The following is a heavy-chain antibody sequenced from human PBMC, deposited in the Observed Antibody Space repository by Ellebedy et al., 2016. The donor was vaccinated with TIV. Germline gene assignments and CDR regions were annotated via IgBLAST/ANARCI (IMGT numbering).Heavy chain of an antibody. V-gene: IGHV3-21*01. CDR2: ISTISSYI. CDR3: ARGTTTVTDWRFDL. Sequence: PGRSLRLSCAASGFTFSSNSMNWVRQAPGKGLEWVSSISTISSYIYYADSVKGRFTISRDNSQNSLFLQMNSLRAEATAVYYCARGTTTVTDWRFDLWGRGTLVTVSS. CDR1: GFTFSSNS. D-gene: IGHD4-17*01. J-gene: IGHJ2*01.